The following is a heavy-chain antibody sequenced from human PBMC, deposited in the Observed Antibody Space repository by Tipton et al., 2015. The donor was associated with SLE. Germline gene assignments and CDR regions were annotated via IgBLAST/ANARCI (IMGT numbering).Heavy chain of an antibody. D-gene: IGHD6-19*01. J-gene: IGHJ4*02. Sequence: LRLSCTVYGGSLSGYWWSWIRQSPGKGLEWIGEIYPTGRTDYNPSLMSRVTISVDTSKNQISLKLRSVTAADTAVYYCAGTPWLVRFEYWGQGTLVNVSP. V-gene: IGHV4-34*01. CDR2: IYPTGRT. CDR1: GGSLSGYW. CDR3: AGTPWLVRFEY.